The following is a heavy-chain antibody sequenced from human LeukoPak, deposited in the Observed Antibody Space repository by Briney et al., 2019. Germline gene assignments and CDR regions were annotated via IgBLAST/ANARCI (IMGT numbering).Heavy chain of an antibody. J-gene: IGHJ4*02. CDR3: ARDLRFFDY. Sequence: ASVKVSCKSSGCTFTTYGISWVRQAPGQGLEWMGWISADNGNTNYARRLLGRVTMTTDTSTSTAYMELRSLRSDDTAVYYCARDLRFFDYWGQGTLVTVSS. CDR1: GCTFTTYG. V-gene: IGHV1-18*01. CDR2: ISADNGNT.